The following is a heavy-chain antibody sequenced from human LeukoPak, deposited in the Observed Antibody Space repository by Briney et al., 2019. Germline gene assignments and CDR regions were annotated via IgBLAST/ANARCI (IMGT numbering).Heavy chain of an antibody. J-gene: IGHJ4*02. CDR1: GGSFSGYY. CDR2: INHSGST. D-gene: IGHD1-26*01. V-gene: IGHV4-34*01. CDR3: ARRLVGATQGRFDY. Sequence: SETLSLTCAVYGGSFSGYYWSWIRQPPGKGLEWMGEINHSGSTNYNPSLTSRVTISVDTSKNQFSLKLSSVTAADTAVYYCARRLVGATQGRFDYWGQGTLVTVSS.